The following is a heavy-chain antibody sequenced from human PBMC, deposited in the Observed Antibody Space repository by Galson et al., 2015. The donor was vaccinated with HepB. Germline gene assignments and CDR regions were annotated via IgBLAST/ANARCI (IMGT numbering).Heavy chain of an antibody. CDR2: IIPIFDTA. D-gene: IGHD3-10*01. V-gene: IGHV1-69*13. CDR1: GGTFSSYA. Sequence: SVKVSCKASGGTFSSYAISWVRQAPGQGLEWMGGIIPIFDTANYAQKFQGRVTITADESTSTAYMELSSLRSEDTAVYYCARWSMVRGVSPWFDPWGQGTLVTVSS. CDR3: ARWSMVRGVSPWFDP. J-gene: IGHJ5*02.